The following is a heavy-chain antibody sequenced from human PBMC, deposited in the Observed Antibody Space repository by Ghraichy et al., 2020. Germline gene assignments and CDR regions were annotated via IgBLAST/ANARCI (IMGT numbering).Heavy chain of an antibody. V-gene: IGHV4-30-2*01. D-gene: IGHD3/OR15-3a*01. CDR2: IYHSGST. J-gene: IGHJ4*02. Sequence: TLSLTCAVSGGSISSGGYSWSWIRQPPGKGLEWIGYIYHSGSTYYNPSLKSRVTISVDRSKNQFSLKLSSVTAADTAVYYCARGDWSYYFDYWGQGTLVTVSS. CDR1: GGSISSGGYS. CDR3: ARGDWSYYFDY.